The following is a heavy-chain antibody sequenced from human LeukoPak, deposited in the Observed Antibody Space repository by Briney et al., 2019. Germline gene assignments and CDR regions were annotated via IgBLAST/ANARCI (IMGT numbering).Heavy chain of an antibody. CDR3: ATAAGRSRPNWFDP. CDR1: GGSFSGYY. V-gene: IGHV4-34*01. CDR2: INHSGST. J-gene: IGHJ5*02. D-gene: IGHD6-13*01. Sequence: SETLSLTCAVYGGSFSGYYWSWIRQPPGKGLERIGEINHSGSTNYNPSLKSRVTISVDTSKNQFSLKLSSVTAADTAVYYCATAAGRSRPNWFDPWGQGTLVTVSS.